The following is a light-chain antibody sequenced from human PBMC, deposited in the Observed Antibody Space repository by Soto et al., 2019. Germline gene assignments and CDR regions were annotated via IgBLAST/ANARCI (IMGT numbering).Light chain of an antibody. CDR1: QSISSW. J-gene: IGKJ1*01. CDR2: DAS. CDR3: QQYNRCYEA. Sequence: DIQMTQSPSTLSASVGDRVTITCRASQSISSWLAWYQQKPGKAPKLLIYDASSLESGVPSRFSGSGSGTEFTLTISSLQPDDFATYYSQQYNRCYEAFGQGTKVEIK. V-gene: IGKV1-5*01.